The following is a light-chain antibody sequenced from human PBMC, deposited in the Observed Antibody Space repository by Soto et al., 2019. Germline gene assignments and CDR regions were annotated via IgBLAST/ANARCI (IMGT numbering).Light chain of an antibody. CDR1: QTVSITY. CDR3: EPDGSSGT. CDR2: GAA. Sequence: PGESSTLSCRTSQTVSITYLTWYQQKPGQAPRLLIFGAAKRATGIRDRFSGSGSGTAFTLTISCLEPEDFAVEYCEPDGSSGTF. V-gene: IGKV3-20*01. J-gene: IGKJ4*02.